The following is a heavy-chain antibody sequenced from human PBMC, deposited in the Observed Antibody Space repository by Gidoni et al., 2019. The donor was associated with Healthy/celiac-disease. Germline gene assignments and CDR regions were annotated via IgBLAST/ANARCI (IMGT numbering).Heavy chain of an antibody. D-gene: IGHD6-6*01. CDR1: GGSITSRNW. Sequence: QLQLQESGPGLVKPSVTLSLTCAVSGGSITSRNWWSWVRQPPGKGMELIGEIYHSGSTNYNPYLKSRVNISVDKSKNQFSLKLSSVTAADTAVYYCARKGGIAARPGPYYFDYWGQGTLVTVSS. V-gene: IGHV4-4*02. CDR3: ARKGGIAARPGPYYFDY. J-gene: IGHJ4*02. CDR2: IYHSGST.